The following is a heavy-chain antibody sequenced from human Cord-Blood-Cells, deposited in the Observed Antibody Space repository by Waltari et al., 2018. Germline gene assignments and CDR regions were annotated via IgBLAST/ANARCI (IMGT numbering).Heavy chain of an antibody. CDR2: INHSGST. CDR1: GGSFSGYY. CDR3: ARVDIVATIYPDY. D-gene: IGHD5-12*01. V-gene: IGHV4-34*01. J-gene: IGHJ4*02. Sequence: WGAGLLKPSETLSLTCAVYGGSFSGYYWSWIRQPPGKGLEWIGEINHSGSTNYNPSLKSRVTISVDTSKNQFSLKLSSVTAADTAVYYCARVDIVATIYPDYWGQGTLVTVSS.